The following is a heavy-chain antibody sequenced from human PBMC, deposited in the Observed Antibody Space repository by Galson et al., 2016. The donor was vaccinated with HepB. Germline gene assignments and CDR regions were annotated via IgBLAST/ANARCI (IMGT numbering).Heavy chain of an antibody. CDR1: GASVSTGSYY. V-gene: IGHV4-39*01. D-gene: IGHD3-3*02. Sequence: LSLTCTVSGASVSTGSYYWGWIRQPPGKGLEWLGTIYYNGATYSNPSLKSRVTISLDTSKNQFSLKLSSVTAADTAVYYCARPIFPYFYYYGMDVWGQGTTVTVSS. CDR3: ARPIFPYFYYYGMDV. J-gene: IGHJ6*02. CDR2: IYYNGAT.